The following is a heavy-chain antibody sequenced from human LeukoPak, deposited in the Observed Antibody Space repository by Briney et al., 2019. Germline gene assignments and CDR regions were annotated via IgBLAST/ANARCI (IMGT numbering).Heavy chain of an antibody. CDR1: GFTFSSYG. J-gene: IGHJ4*02. Sequence: GGSLRLSCAASGFTFSSYGMHWVRQAPGKGLERVAVIWYDGSNKYYADSVKGRFTISRDNSKNTLYLQMNSLRAEDTAVYYCAKDREMATHGPVLWGQGTLVTVSS. V-gene: IGHV3-33*06. CDR3: AKDREMATHGPVL. CDR2: IWYDGSNK. D-gene: IGHD5-24*01.